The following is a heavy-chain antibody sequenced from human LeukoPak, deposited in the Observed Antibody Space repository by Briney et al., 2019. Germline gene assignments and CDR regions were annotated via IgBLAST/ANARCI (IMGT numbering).Heavy chain of an antibody. CDR2: ISAYNGNT. CDR1: GYTFTSYG. D-gene: IGHD3-9*01. V-gene: IGHV1-18*01. J-gene: IGHJ4*02. CDR3: ARSKYYDILTGYYYFDY. Sequence: ASVKVSCKASGYTFTSYGISWVRQAPGQGLEWMGWISAYNGNTNYAQKLQGRVTMTTDTSTSTAYVELRSLRSDDTAVYYCARSKYYDILTGYYYFDYWGQGTLVTVSS.